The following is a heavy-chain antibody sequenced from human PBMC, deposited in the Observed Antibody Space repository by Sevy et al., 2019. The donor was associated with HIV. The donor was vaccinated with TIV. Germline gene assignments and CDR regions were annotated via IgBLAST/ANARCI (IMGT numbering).Heavy chain of an antibody. CDR3: ARVPSAQYSSSWYYFDY. CDR1: GYTFTSYG. Sequence: ASVKVSCKASGYTFTSYGITWVRQAPGQGLEWMGWISSYNDNTNYAQNLQGRVTMTTDTSTGTAYMELRSLRSDDTAVYYCARVPSAQYSSSWYYFDYWGQGTLVTVSS. J-gene: IGHJ4*02. V-gene: IGHV1-18*01. CDR2: ISSYNDNT. D-gene: IGHD6-13*01.